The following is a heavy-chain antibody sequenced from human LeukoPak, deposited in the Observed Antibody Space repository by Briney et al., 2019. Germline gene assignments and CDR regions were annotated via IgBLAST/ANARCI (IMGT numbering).Heavy chain of an antibody. Sequence: GGSLRLSCAASGFTFSDYYMSWIRQAPGKGLEWVSYISSSGSTIYYADSVKGRFTISRDNAKSSLYLQMNSLRAEDTAVYYCARESRAAATFDYWGQGTLVTVSS. CDR2: ISSSGSTI. D-gene: IGHD6-13*01. CDR3: ARESRAAATFDY. CDR1: GFTFSDYY. V-gene: IGHV3-11*01. J-gene: IGHJ4*02.